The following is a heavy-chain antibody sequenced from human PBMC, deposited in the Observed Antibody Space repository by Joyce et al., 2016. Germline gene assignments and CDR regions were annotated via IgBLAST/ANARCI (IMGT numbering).Heavy chain of an antibody. CDR3: ARDGRSSGGDH. D-gene: IGHD6-19*01. V-gene: IGHV3-48*01. CDR1: GFTFSKYG. CDR2: ISSSSTIK. J-gene: IGHJ5*02. Sequence: EVQLVESGGGLVQPGGSLRLSCAASGFTFSKYGIKWVRQAPGKGLEWVSYISSSSTIKQYADSVKGRFTISRDSAKNSLYLQMNSLRVEDTAVYYCARDGRSSGGDHWGQGTLVTVSS.